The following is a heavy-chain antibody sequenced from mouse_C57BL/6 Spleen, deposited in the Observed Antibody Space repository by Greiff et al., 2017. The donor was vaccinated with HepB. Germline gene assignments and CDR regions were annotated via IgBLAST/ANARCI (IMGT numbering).Heavy chain of an antibody. D-gene: IGHD3-2*02. CDR1: VFSFTSYC. CDR2: IIPSSGYT. Sequence: QVQLQPSGAVLAYPRASVLLSCMASVFSFTSYCLHWLLLRPGQGLVWFGYIIPSSGYTKYNQKFKDNATLTADKSSSTAYMQLSSLTYEDSAVYYCARQSSGYGYAMDYWGQGTSVTVSS. CDR3: ARQSSGYGYAMDY. J-gene: IGHJ4*01. V-gene: IGHV1-7*01.